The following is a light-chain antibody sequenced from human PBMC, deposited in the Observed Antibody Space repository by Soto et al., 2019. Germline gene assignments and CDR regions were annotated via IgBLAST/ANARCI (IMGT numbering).Light chain of an antibody. J-gene: IGKJ2*01. V-gene: IGKV3D-15*01. CDR3: QQYSNWRYT. CDR1: QTISTS. CDR2: DAS. Sequence: EIVMTQSPGTLSVSPGERATLSCRASQTISTSLAWYQQKPGQAPRLLIYDASARATGIPGRFSGSGSGTEFTLTNSCLQSDDFAVYYCQQYSNWRYTFGQGTRLEIK.